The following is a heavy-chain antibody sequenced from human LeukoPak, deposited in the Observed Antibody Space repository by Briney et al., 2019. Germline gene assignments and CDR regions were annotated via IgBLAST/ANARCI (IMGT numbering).Heavy chain of an antibody. Sequence: PGGSLRLSCAASGFTFSRYWMHWVRQAPGKGLVWVSRINSDGSTTSYADFVKGRFTISRDNTKNTLYLQMNSPRAEDTTVYYCARLYSSGWYPSDYWGHGTLVTVSS. CDR2: INSDGSTT. CDR1: GFTFSRYW. CDR3: ARLYSSGWYPSDY. V-gene: IGHV3-74*01. J-gene: IGHJ4*01. D-gene: IGHD6-19*01.